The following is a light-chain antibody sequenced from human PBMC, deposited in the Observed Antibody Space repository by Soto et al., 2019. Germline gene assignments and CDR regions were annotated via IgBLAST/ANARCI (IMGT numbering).Light chain of an antibody. J-gene: IGKJ3*01. V-gene: IGKV3-15*01. CDR3: QDCNKWPRP. CDR2: GAS. Sequence: EMVLTPSPAPRSVSPGARATLPCRASQSVSSNLAWYQQKPGQAPRLLIYGASTRATGIPARFSGSGSGTEFTLTISSLQSEDFTVYYCQDCNKWPRPFGHGTIVDI. CDR1: QSVSSN.